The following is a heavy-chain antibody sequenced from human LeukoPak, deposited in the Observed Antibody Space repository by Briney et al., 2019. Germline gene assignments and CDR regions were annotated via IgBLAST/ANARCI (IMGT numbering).Heavy chain of an antibody. CDR2: ISYDGSNK. CDR3: ARGMVRFVYYYGMDV. CDR1: GFTFSSYA. Sequence: QSGGSLRLSCAASGFTFSSYAMHWVRQAPGKGLEWVAVISYDGSNKYYADSVKGRFTISRDNSKNTLYLQMNSLRAEDTAVYYCARGMVRFVYYYGMDVWGQGTTVTVSS. V-gene: IGHV3-30-3*01. D-gene: IGHD3-16*01. J-gene: IGHJ6*02.